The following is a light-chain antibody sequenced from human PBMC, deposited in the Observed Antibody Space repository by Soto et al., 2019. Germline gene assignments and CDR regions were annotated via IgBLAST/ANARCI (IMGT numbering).Light chain of an antibody. CDR1: QSVSSY. J-gene: IGKJ4*01. Sequence: PGERATLSCRASQSVSSYLAWSQQKPGQAPRLLIYDASNRATGLPARFSGSGSGTDFTLTISSLEPEDFAVYYCQQRSNWLTFGGGTKVDI. CDR3: QQRSNWLT. CDR2: DAS. V-gene: IGKV3-11*01.